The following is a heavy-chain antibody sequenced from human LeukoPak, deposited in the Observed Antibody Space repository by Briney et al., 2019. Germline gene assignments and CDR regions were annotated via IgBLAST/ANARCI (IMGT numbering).Heavy chain of an antibody. D-gene: IGHD2-2*01. Sequence: PGGSLRLSCAASGFTFSSYGMHWVRQAPGKGLEWVAVISYDGSNKYYADSVKGRFTISRDNSKNTLYQQMNSLRAEDTAVYYCAKEVGYCSGTSCYAPLYWGQGTLVTVSS. J-gene: IGHJ4*02. CDR1: GFTFSSYG. CDR2: ISYDGSNK. CDR3: AKEVGYCSGTSCYAPLY. V-gene: IGHV3-30*18.